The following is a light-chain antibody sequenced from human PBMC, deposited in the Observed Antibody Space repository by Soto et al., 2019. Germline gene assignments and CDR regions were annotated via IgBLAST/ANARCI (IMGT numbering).Light chain of an antibody. CDR2: GAS. CDR1: QNIKTY. V-gene: IGKV3-15*01. Sequence: EVVMTQSPATLSVSPGERATLSCRASQNIKTYSAWYQQRPGQTPRLLIYGASTRATDVPARFSGSYSGTEFTLTISSLQSEDFAVYYCQQYYSWPITFGGGTTVEMK. J-gene: IGKJ4*01. CDR3: QQYYSWPIT.